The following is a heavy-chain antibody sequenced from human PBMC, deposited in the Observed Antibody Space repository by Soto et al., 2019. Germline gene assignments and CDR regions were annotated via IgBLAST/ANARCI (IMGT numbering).Heavy chain of an antibody. D-gene: IGHD6-19*01. Sequence: GGSLRLSCAASGFTFSSYSMNWVRQAPGKGLEWVSYISSSSSTIYYADSVKGRFTISRDNAKNSLYLQMNSLRAEDTAVYYCARDRGRYSSGWFSEGRAYWGQGTLVTVSS. CDR3: ARDRGRYSSGWFSEGRAY. CDR1: GFTFSSYS. CDR2: ISSSSSTI. V-gene: IGHV3-48*01. J-gene: IGHJ4*02.